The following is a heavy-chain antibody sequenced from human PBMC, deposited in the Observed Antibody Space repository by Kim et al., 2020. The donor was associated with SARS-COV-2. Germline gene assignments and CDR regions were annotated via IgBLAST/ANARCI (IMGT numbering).Heavy chain of an antibody. CDR3: ARGPFREVIYDRFDY. J-gene: IGHJ4*02. Sequence: DSVKGLFTIARDHSKNPLYLQMNSLRAEETAVYYCARGPFREVIYDRFDYWGQGTLVTVSS. V-gene: IGHV3-30*07. D-gene: IGHD3-16*01.